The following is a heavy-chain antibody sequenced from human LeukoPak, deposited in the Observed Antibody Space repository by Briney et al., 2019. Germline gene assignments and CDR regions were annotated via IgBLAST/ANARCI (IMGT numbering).Heavy chain of an antibody. CDR3: ARDRNGSFDY. CDR2: IWYDGSNK. V-gene: IGHV3-33*01. J-gene: IGHJ4*02. CDR1: GFTFSSYG. Sequence: GGSLRLSCAASGFTFSSYGMHWVRQAPGKGLEWVAVIWYDGSNKYYADSMKGRFTISRDNSKNTLYLQMNSLRAEDTAVYYRARDRNGSFDYWGQGTLVTVSS.